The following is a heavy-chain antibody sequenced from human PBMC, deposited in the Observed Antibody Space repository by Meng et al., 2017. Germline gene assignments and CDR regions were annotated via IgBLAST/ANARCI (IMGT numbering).Heavy chain of an antibody. CDR2: IYHSGST. D-gene: IGHD7-27*01. CDR1: GGSIRSSNW. CDR3: ARIGDWGSTRYFDY. J-gene: IGHJ4*02. V-gene: IGHV4-4*02. Sequence: QGPWQESGPGLVKPSGTRSLPCAGSGGSIRSSNWWSWVRQPPGKGLEWIGEIYHSGSTNYNPSLKSRVTISVDKSKNQFSLKLSSVTAADTAVYYCARIGDWGSTRYFDYWGQGTLVTVSS.